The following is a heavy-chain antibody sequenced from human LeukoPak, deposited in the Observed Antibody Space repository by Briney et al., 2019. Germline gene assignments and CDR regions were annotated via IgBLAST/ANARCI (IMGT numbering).Heavy chain of an antibody. J-gene: IGHJ4*02. V-gene: IGHV3-48*02. CDR1: GFTFSSYS. CDR3: VRDWPRDGYHEIFEY. D-gene: IGHD5-24*01. CDR2: ISSSTNTI. Sequence: GGSLRLSCAASGFTFSSYSMNWVRQAPGKGLEWVSYISSSTNTIYYADSVKGRFTISRDNAKNSLFLQMNSLRDEDTAVYFCVRDWPRDGYHEIFEYWGQGTLVTVSS.